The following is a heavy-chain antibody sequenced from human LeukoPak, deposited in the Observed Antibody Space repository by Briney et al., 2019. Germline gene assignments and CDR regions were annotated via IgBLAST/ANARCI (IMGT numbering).Heavy chain of an antibody. CDR3: ERVLGAVSYSGRYYNYFDY. D-gene: IGHD1-26*01. J-gene: IGHJ4*02. V-gene: IGHV4-59*01. Sequence: KPSETLSLTCTVSGGSISSYYWSWIRQPPGKGLEWIGYIYYSGSTNYNLSLKSRVTISVDTSKNQFSLKLSSLTAADTAVYYWERVLGAVSYSGRYYNYFDYWGQGTLVTVSS. CDR2: IYYSGST. CDR1: GGSISSYY.